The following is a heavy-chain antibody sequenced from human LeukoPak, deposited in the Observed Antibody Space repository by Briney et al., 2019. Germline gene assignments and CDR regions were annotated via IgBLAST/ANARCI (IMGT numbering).Heavy chain of an antibody. V-gene: IGHV4-59*01. CDR2: IYYSGST. CDR3: ARGSGNWFNY. CDR1: GGSISSYY. D-gene: IGHD3-10*01. J-gene: IGHJ5*01. Sequence: SETLSLTCTVSGGSISSYYWNWIRQPPGKGLEWIGYIYYSGSTNYNPSLQSRVTISVDTSKNQFSLRLKSVTAADTAVYYCARGSGNWFNYWGQGTLVTVSS.